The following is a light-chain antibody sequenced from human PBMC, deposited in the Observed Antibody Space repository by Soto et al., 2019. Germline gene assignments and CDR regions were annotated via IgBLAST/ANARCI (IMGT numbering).Light chain of an antibody. Sequence: DIQMTQSPSALSASVGDRVTITCRASQGISNYLAWFQQKPGQGPKRLIYGASNLQSGVPSRFSGSGSETEFTLTISNLQPEDIATYYCLQSNASPFTFGQGTKLEIK. J-gene: IGKJ2*01. CDR1: QGISNY. CDR2: GAS. V-gene: IGKV1-17*03. CDR3: LQSNASPFT.